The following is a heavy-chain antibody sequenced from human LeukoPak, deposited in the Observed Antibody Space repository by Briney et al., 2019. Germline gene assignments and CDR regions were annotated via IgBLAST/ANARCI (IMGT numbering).Heavy chain of an antibody. Sequence: PGGSQRLSCAASGFTFSSYWMHWVRQAPGKGLVWVSRINSDGSSTSYADSVKGRFTISRGNAKNTLYLQMNSLRAEDTAVYYCARGWGVYYYDSSGYPTDLDYWGQGTLVTVSS. J-gene: IGHJ4*02. CDR1: GFTFSSYW. CDR2: INSDGSST. CDR3: ARGWGVYYYDSSGYPTDLDY. D-gene: IGHD3-22*01. V-gene: IGHV3-74*01.